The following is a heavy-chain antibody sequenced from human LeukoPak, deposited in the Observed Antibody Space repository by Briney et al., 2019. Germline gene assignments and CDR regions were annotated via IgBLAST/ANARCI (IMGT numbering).Heavy chain of an antibody. CDR1: GFTFSDHY. CDR2: SRIKVDGYIT. CDR3: VRGYNSFDT. D-gene: IGHD3-22*01. J-gene: IGHJ4*02. Sequence: PGGSLRLSCAASGFTFSDHYMDWGRQAPGKGLEWGGRSRIKVDGYITQYAASVKGRFTISRYDSKPSLYLQMSSLSTEDTAVYYCVRGYNSFDTWGQGTLVTVSS. V-gene: IGHV3-72*01.